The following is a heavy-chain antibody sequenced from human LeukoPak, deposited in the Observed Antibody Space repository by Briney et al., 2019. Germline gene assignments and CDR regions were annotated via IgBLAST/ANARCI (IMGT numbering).Heavy chain of an antibody. CDR3: ARWSTTMVGFDI. V-gene: IGHV4-59*01. D-gene: IGHD5-18*01. Sequence: PSETLSLTCTVSGGYISNYYWNWIRQPPGKGLEWIGYSHYSGDSNYNPSLKSRVTIAVDTSKSQFSLRLSSVTAADTAMYYCARWSTTMVGFDIWGQGAMVTVSS. J-gene: IGHJ3*02. CDR2: SHYSGDS. CDR1: GGYISNYY.